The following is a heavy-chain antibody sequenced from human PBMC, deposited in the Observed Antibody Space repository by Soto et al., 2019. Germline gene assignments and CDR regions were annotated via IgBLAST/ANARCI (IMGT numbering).Heavy chain of an antibody. CDR3: ARFRSSIFGVVIMPYYRDV. V-gene: IGHV4-59*08. Sequence: QVQLQESGPGLVKPSETLSLTCTVSGGSISSYYWSWIRQPPGKGLEWSGYIYYSGSTNYNPSLKSRPTTSVDTSKNQSSLKLSSVTAADTAVYYCARFRSSIFGVVIMPYYRDVWGKGTTVTVYS. J-gene: IGHJ6*03. CDR2: IYYSGST. CDR1: GGSISSYY. D-gene: IGHD3-3*01.